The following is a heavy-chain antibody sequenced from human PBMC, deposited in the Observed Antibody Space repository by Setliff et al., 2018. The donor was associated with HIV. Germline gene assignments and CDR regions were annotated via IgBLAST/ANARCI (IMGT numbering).Heavy chain of an antibody. D-gene: IGHD3-22*01. Sequence: SETLSLTCAVSGYSISSGYYWGWVRQPPEKGLEWIGSFYHSGSTYYNPSLKSRVTISVDTSKNQFSLKLSSVTAADTAVYYCASRITMIAKAYWYFDLWGRGTLVTVSS. V-gene: IGHV4-38-2*01. J-gene: IGHJ2*01. CDR1: GYSISSGYY. CDR2: FYHSGST. CDR3: ASRITMIAKAYWYFDL.